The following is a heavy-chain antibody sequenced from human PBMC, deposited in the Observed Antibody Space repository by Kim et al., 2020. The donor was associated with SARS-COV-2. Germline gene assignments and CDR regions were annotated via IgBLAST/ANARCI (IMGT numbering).Heavy chain of an antibody. J-gene: IGHJ4*02. CDR1: GFTFSSYS. Sequence: GGSLRLSCAASGFTFSSYSMNWVRQAPGKGLEWVSYISSSSSTIYYADSVKGRFTISRDNAKNSLYLQMNSLRAEDTAVYYCARDEGTTVLDYWGQGTLVTVSS. V-gene: IGHV3-48*04. CDR2: ISSSSSTI. D-gene: IGHD4-4*01. CDR3: ARDEGTTVLDY.